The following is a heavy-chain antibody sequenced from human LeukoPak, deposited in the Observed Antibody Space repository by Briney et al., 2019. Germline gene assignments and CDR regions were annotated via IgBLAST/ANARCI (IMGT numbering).Heavy chain of an antibody. CDR1: GDSVSSNSAA. CDR3: ARETFGGSGWSYYYYGMDV. Sequence: SQTLSLTCAISGDSVSSNSAAWNWIRQSPSRGLEWLGRTYYRSKWYNDYAVSVKSRITINPDTSKNQFSLQLNSVTPEDTAVYYCARETFGGSGWSYYYYGMDVWGQGTTVTVSS. V-gene: IGHV6-1*01. J-gene: IGHJ6*02. CDR2: TYYRSKWYN. D-gene: IGHD6-19*01.